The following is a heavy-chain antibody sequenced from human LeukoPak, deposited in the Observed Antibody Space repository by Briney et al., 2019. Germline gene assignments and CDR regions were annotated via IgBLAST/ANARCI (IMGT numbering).Heavy chain of an antibody. Sequence: PGGSLRLSCTVSGGSISSYYWSWIRQPAGKGLGWIGRIYTSGSTNYNPSLKSRVTMSVDTSKNQFSLKLSSVTAADTAVYYCARSPLTYYFDYWGQGTLVTVSS. J-gene: IGHJ4*02. CDR2: IYTSGST. V-gene: IGHV4-4*07. CDR3: ARSPLTYYFDY. CDR1: GGSISSYY.